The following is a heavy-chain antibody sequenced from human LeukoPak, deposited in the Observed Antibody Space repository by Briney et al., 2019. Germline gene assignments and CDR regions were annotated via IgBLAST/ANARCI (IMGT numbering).Heavy chain of an antibody. V-gene: IGHV1-8*03. J-gene: IGHJ6*03. D-gene: IGHD6-6*01. CDR2: MNPNSGNT. CDR3: ARAPPYSSSSNYMDV. Sequence: GASVKVSCKASGYTFTSYDINWVRQATGQGLEWMGWMNPNSGNTGNAQKFQGRVTITRNTSISTAYMELSSLRSEDTAVYYCARAPPYSSSSNYMDVWGKGTTVTVSS. CDR1: GYTFTSYD.